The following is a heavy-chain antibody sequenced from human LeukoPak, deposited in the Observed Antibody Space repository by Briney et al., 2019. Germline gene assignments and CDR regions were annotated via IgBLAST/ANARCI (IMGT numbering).Heavy chain of an antibody. CDR3: ARDLHDYGDYGRAFDI. J-gene: IGHJ3*02. CDR2: FYYTGAT. D-gene: IGHD4-17*01. CDR1: GGSVSSGGYS. V-gene: IGHV4-61*08. Sequence: SETLSLTCTVSGGSVSSGGYSWSWIRQPPGKGLEWIGYFYYTGATNSNPSLKSRVTISVDMSKNQFSLKLRSVTAADTAVYYCARDLHDYGDYGRAFDIWGQGTMVAVSS.